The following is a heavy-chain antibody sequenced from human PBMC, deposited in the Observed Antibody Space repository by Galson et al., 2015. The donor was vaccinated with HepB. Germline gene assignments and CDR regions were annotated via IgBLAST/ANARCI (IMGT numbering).Heavy chain of an antibody. CDR1: GFTFSNYW. CDR3: ATGYKYGYLFDY. J-gene: IGHJ4*02. V-gene: IGHV3-7*03. D-gene: IGHD5-18*01. CDR2: IKRDGREK. Sequence: SLRLSCAASGFTFSNYWMNWVRQAPGKGLEWVANIKRDGREKYYVDSVKGRFTISRDNAKNSLSLQMSSLRAEDTAVYYCATGYKYGYLFDYWGQGTLVTVSS.